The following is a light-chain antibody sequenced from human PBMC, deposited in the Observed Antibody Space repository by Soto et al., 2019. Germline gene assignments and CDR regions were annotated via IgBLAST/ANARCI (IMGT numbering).Light chain of an antibody. V-gene: IGLV1-51*01. CDR2: DSN. J-gene: IGLJ2*01. Sequence: QSVLTQPPSVSAAPGQTVTISCSGSSSNIGNNFVSWYQQFPGTAPILLIYDSNNRPSGIPDRFSGSKSGTSATLGITGLQTGDEADYYCGTWDNSLSAVVFGGGTKLTVL. CDR3: GTWDNSLSAVV. CDR1: SSNIGNNF.